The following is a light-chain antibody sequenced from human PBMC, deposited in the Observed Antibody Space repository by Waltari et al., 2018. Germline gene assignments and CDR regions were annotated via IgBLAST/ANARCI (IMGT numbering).Light chain of an antibody. J-gene: IGLJ1*01. CDR2: EVS. CDR3: SSYTTSSAPGV. Sequence: QSALTQPASVSGSPGQSITISCSGTDSDVGAYDFVSWYQQHPGKAPHLIIYEVSKRPSGSSNRFSASKSGNPASLSISGLQAEDEADYYCSSYTTSSAPGVFGTGTRVTVL. V-gene: IGLV2-14*01. CDR1: DSDVGAYDF.